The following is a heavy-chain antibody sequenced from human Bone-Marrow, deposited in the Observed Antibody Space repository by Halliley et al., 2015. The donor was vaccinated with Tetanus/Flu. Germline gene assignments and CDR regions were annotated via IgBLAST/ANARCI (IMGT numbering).Heavy chain of an antibody. Sequence: QLVQSGAEVKKPGASVKVSCKASGFAFNSYDINWVRQATGQELEWMGWMNPNSGSTVYAQKFQGRVTMTRDNSITTAYLEVSSLRPEDPAVYFCAGAALPVPSRRKIGFDTWGQGTQVTVSS. D-gene: IGHD6-6*01. V-gene: IGHV1-8*01. CDR1: GFAFNSYD. CDR3: AGAALPVPSRRKIGFDT. CDR2: MNPNSGST. J-gene: IGHJ5*02.